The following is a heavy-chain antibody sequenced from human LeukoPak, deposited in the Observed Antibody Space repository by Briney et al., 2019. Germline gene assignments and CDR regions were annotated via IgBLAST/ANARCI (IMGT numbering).Heavy chain of an antibody. CDR3: AKVSPTMGLFDY. V-gene: IGHV3-48*04. CDR1: GFSFSRYG. J-gene: IGHJ4*02. Sequence: GGSLRLSCAASGFSFSRYGMKWVRQAPGKGLEWLSYIRSSDSTTYYADSVKGRFTISRDNAKNSLYLQMDSLRAEDTAVYYCAKVSPTMGLFDYWGQGTLVTVSS. D-gene: IGHD3-16*01. CDR2: IRSSDSTT.